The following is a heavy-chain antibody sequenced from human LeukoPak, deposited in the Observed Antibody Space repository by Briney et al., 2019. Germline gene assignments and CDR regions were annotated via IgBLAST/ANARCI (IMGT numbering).Heavy chain of an antibody. CDR1: GFTFSSFS. J-gene: IGHJ4*02. Sequence: GGSLRLSCAASGFTFSSFSMIWVRQAPGKGLEWVAVISYDGSNKYYADSVKGRFTISRDNSKNTLYLQMNSLRAEDTAVYYCARSQWFGEAPTDYWGQGTLVTVSS. CDR3: ARSQWFGEAPTDY. V-gene: IGHV3-30*03. D-gene: IGHD3-10*01. CDR2: ISYDGSNK.